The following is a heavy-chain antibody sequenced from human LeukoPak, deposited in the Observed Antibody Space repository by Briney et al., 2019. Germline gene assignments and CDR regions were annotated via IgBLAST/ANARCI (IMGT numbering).Heavy chain of an antibody. D-gene: IGHD6-19*01. J-gene: IGHJ4*02. CDR1: GFTFSSYG. Sequence: PGGSLRLSCAASGFTFSSYGMHWVRQAPGKGLEWVAVISYDGSNKYYPDSVKGRFTISRDNSKNTLYLQMNSLRVEDTAVYYCAKDRYTSGWFSSDYWGQGTLVIVSS. CDR2: ISYDGSNK. CDR3: AKDRYTSGWFSSDY. V-gene: IGHV3-30*18.